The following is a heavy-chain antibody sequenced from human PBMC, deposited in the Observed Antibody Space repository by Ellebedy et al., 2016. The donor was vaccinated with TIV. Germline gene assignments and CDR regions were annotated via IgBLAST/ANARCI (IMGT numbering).Heavy chain of an antibody. Sequence: MPSETLSLTCDISGDSVSSNNAAWNWVRQSPSRGLEWLGRTYYRSKWFNNYAMSLKSRITINPDTSKNQFSLQLSSVTPEDRAVYYCARVSSSAYWYFDLWGRGTLVTVSS. J-gene: IGHJ2*01. D-gene: IGHD6-6*01. CDR3: ARVSSSAYWYFDL. CDR2: TYYRSKWFN. V-gene: IGHV6-1*01. CDR1: GDSVSSNNAA.